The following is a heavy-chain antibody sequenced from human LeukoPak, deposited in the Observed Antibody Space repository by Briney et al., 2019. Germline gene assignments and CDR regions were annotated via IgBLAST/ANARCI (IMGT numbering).Heavy chain of an antibody. D-gene: IGHD3-22*01. CDR3: ARGGGYPDY. CDR2: IKHDATEE. V-gene: IGHV3-7*01. J-gene: IGHJ4*02. CDR1: GFTFSKNW. Sequence: GGSLRLSCAASGFTFSKNWMCWVRQAPGKGLEWVANIKHDATEEYYADSARGRFSGSRDNGKNLLYLQMNSLRVEDTAVYYCARGGGYPDYWSQGALVTVSS.